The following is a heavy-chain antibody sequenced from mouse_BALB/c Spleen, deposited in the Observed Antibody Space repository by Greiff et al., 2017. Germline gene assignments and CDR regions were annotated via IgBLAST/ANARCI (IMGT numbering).Heavy chain of an antibody. CDR2: ILPGSGST. CDR3: ARGVFTTVPDY. J-gene: IGHJ2*01. D-gene: IGHD1-1*01. V-gene: IGHV1-9*01. Sequence: VQLQQSGAELMKPGASVKISCKATGYTFSSYWIEWVKQRPGHGLEWIGEILPGSGSTNYNEKFKGKATFTADTSSNTAYMQLSSLTSEDSAVYYCARGVFTTVPDYWGQGTTLTVSS. CDR1: GYTFSSYW.